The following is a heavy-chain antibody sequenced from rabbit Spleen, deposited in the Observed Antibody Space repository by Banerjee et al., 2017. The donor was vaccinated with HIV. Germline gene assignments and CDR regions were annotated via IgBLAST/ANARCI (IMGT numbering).Heavy chain of an antibody. V-gene: IGHV1S40*01. J-gene: IGHJ4*01. CDR2: IYAGSSGST. Sequence: QSLEESGGDLVKPGASLKLTCTSSGFTISSIYYMCWVRQAPGKGLEWIACIYAGSSGSTYYASWAKGRFTISKTSSTTVTLKMTSLTAADTATYFCARDAGVGGYPFNLWGPGTLVPVS. D-gene: IGHD1-1*01. CDR3: ARDAGVGGYPFNL. CDR1: GFTISSIYY.